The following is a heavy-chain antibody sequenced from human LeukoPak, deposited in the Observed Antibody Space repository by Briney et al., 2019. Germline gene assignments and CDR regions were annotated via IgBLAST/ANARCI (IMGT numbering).Heavy chain of an antibody. D-gene: IGHD5-18*01. Sequence: SVKVSCKASGGTFSSYAISWLRQAPGQGLEWMGGIIPIFGTANYAQKFQGRVTITTDESTSTAYMELSSLRSEDTAEYYCARDGDTAMVTGYYYMDVWGKGTTVTVSS. J-gene: IGHJ6*03. CDR1: GGTFSSYA. V-gene: IGHV1-69*05. CDR2: IIPIFGTA. CDR3: ARDGDTAMVTGYYYMDV.